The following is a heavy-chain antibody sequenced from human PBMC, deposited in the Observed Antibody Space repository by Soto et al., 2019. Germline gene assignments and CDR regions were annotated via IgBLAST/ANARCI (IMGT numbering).Heavy chain of an antibody. CDR1: GYSFTSYW. D-gene: IGHD2-2*01. Sequence: PGESLKISCKGSGYSFTSYWIGWVRQMPGKGLEWMGIIYPGDSDTRYSPSFQGQVTISADKSISTAYLQWSSLKASDTAMYYCARLSCSSTSCYFRDPYYFDYWGQGTLVTVSS. V-gene: IGHV5-51*01. CDR3: ARLSCSSTSCYFRDPYYFDY. J-gene: IGHJ4*02. CDR2: IYPGDSDT.